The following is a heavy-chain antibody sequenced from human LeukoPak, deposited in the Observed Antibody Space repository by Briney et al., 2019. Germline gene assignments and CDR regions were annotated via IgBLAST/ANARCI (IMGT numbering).Heavy chain of an antibody. D-gene: IGHD4-17*01. Sequence: GGSLRLSCAASGFTFSTYAMSWVRQAPGKGLEWVSAISGSGGSTNYADSVKGRITISRDNSKNTLYLQMNSLRAEDTAVYHCAKGSPTTVTLSFDYWGQGTLVTVSS. CDR3: AKGSPTTVTLSFDY. J-gene: IGHJ4*02. CDR1: GFTFSTYA. V-gene: IGHV3-23*01. CDR2: ISGSGGST.